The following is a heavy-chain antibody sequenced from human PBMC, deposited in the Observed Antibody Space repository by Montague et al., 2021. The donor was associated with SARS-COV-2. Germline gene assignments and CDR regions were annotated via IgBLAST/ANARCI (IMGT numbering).Heavy chain of an antibody. CDR3: ARGADYDFWSRFLRYKWFGP. J-gene: IGHJ5*02. CDR2: INHSGST. CDR1: GGSFSGYY. V-gene: IGHV4-34*01. Sequence: SETLSLTCAVYGGSFSGYYWTWIRQTPGKGLEWIGEINHSGSTNYNPSLQSRVTISVDKSKNQFSLTLRFVTAADTAVYYCARGADYDFWSRFLRYKWFGPWGQGTLVIVSS. D-gene: IGHD3-3*01.